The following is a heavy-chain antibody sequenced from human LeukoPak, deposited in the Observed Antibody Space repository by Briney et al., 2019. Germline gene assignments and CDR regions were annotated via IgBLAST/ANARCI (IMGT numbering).Heavy chain of an antibody. CDR3: ARGKNYDFWSGSNVMADYYYYMDV. D-gene: IGHD3-3*01. V-gene: IGHV4-34*01. J-gene: IGHJ6*03. Sequence: SETLSLTCAVYGGSFSGYYWSWIRQPPGKGLEWIGEINHSGSINYTPPLKSRVTISVDTSKNQFSLKLSSVTAADTAVYYCARGKNYDFWSGSNVMADYYYYMDVWGKGTTVTVSS. CDR1: GGSFSGYY. CDR2: INHSGSI.